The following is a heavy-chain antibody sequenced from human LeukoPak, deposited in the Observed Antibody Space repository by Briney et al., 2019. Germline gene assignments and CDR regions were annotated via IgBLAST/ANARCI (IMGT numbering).Heavy chain of an antibody. D-gene: IGHD6-25*01. CDR3: AREGAARFDY. J-gene: IGHJ4*02. CDR1: GGSISSGSYY. V-gene: IGHV4-61*02. CDR2: IYTSGST. Sequence: SETLSLTCTVSGGSISSGSYYWSWIRQPAGKELEWIGRIYTSGSTNYNPSLKSRVTISVDTSKNQFSLKLSSVTAADTAVYYCAREGAARFDYWGQGTLVTVSS.